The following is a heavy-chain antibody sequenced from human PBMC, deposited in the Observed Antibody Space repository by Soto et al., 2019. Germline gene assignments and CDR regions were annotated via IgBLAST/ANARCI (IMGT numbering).Heavy chain of an antibody. J-gene: IGHJ6*02. Sequence: VQLVQSGAEVKKPGSSVKVSCKASGGTFSSYAISWVRQAPGQGLEWMGGIIPIFGTANYAQKFQGRVTITADKSTSTAYMELSSLRSEDTAVYYCARVGCSSTSCQRWYYYGMDVWGQGTTVTVSS. V-gene: IGHV1-69*06. CDR2: IIPIFGTA. CDR3: ARVGCSSTSCQRWYYYGMDV. CDR1: GGTFSSYA. D-gene: IGHD2-2*01.